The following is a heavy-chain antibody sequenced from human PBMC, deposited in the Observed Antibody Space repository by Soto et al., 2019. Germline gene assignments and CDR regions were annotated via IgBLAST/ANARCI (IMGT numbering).Heavy chain of an antibody. CDR2: ISYDGSNK. D-gene: IGHD6-6*01. CDR1: GFTFSSYG. J-gene: IGHJ5*02. V-gene: IGHV3-30*18. CDR3: AKDLYSSSPGWFDP. Sequence: SLRRSCAAXGFTFSSYGMQWVRQAPGKGLEWVAVISYDGSNKYYADSVKGQFTISRDNSKNTLYLQMNSLRAEDTAVYYCAKDLYSSSPGWFDPWGQGTLVTVSS.